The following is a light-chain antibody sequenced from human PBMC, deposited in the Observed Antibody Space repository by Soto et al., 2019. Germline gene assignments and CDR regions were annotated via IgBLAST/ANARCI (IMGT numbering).Light chain of an antibody. CDR1: QTISSW. CDR3: HQYKTYST. V-gene: IGKV1-5*01. J-gene: IGKJ1*01. CDR2: DAS. Sequence: DMLLTPSPSTLSGSIGDRVTITCRASQTISSWLAWYQQKPGKAPKLLIYDASTLESGVSSRFSGTGSETECTLTITDLQADDLATYFCHQYKTYSTFGQGTKVDIK.